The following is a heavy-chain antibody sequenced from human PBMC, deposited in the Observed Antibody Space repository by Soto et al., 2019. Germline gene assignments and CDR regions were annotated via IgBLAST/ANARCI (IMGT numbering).Heavy chain of an antibody. J-gene: IGHJ6*02. Sequence: GGSLRLSCAASGFTFSSYWMSWVRQAPGKGLEGVANIKQDGSEKYYVDSVKGRFTISRDNAKNSLYLQMNSLRAEDTAVYYCARDGITMIVVELNYGMDVWGQGTTVTVSS. D-gene: IGHD3-22*01. CDR3: ARDGITMIVVELNYGMDV. V-gene: IGHV3-7*05. CDR2: IKQDGSEK. CDR1: GFTFSSYW.